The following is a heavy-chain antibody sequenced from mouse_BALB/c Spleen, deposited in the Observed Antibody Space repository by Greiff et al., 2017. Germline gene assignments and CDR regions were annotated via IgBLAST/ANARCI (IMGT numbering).Heavy chain of an antibody. CDR1: GDSITSGY. V-gene: IGHV3-8*02. D-gene: IGHD1-1*01. CDR2: ISYSGST. Sequence: DVMLVESGPSLVKPSQTLSLTCSVTGDSITSGYWNWIRKFPGNKLEYMGYISYSGSTYYNPSLKSRISITRDTSKNQYYLQLNSVTTEDTATYYCARNYGSSLYAMDYWGQGTSVTVSS. J-gene: IGHJ4*01. CDR3: ARNYGSSLYAMDY.